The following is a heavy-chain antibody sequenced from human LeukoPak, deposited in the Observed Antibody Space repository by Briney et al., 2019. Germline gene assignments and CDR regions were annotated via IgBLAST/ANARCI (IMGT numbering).Heavy chain of an antibody. V-gene: IGHV4-38-2*01. Sequence: SETLSLTCAVSGYSISSNYYWGWLRQPPGKGLEWIGSIYHSGSTYYNPSLKSRVSISVDTFKNQFSLKLTSVAAADTAVYYCARGSNSGYASGWYLGSYFDSWGQGTLVTVSS. D-gene: IGHD6-19*01. J-gene: IGHJ4*02. CDR3: ARGSNSGYASGWYLGSYFDS. CDR2: IYHSGST. CDR1: GYSISSNYY.